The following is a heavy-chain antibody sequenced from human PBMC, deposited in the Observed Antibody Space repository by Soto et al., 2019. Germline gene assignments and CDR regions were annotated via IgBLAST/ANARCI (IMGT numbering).Heavy chain of an antibody. CDR2: ISWNSGSI. J-gene: IGHJ4*02. D-gene: IGHD2-2*02. Sequence: GGSLRLSCAASGFTFDDYAMHWVRQAPGKGLEWVSGISWNSGSIGYADSVKGRFTISRDNAKNSLYLQMNSLRAEDTALYYCAKDLDCSSTSCYTGYDYWGQGTLVTVSS. CDR3: AKDLDCSSTSCYTGYDY. V-gene: IGHV3-9*01. CDR1: GFTFDDYA.